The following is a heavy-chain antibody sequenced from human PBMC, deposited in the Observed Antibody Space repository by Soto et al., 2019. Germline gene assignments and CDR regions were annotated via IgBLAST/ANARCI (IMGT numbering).Heavy chain of an antibody. CDR2: ISTYNGNT. CDR1: GYTFTSYG. Sequence: QVQLVQSGAEVKKPGASVKVSCKASGYTFTSYGISWVRQAPGQGLELMGWISTYNGNTKYAQKLQGRVTMTTSTATSTAYMELRRLRSDDTAVFYCAREMVRGVGSDYWGQGTLVTVSS. D-gene: IGHD3-10*01. CDR3: AREMVRGVGSDY. V-gene: IGHV1-18*01. J-gene: IGHJ4*02.